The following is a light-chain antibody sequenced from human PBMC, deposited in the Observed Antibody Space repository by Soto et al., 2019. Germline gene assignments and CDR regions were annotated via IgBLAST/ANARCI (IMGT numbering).Light chain of an antibody. J-gene: IGLJ3*02. CDR1: SGDVGGYDF. V-gene: IGLV2-23*02. Sequence: QSVLTQPASVSGSPGQSITISCTGTSGDVGGYDFVSWYQQHPGKAPKLMIYDVTKRPSGVSNRFSGSKSGNTASLTISGLQAEDETDYYCCSFAGDFTWVFGGGTQLTVL. CDR3: CSFAGDFTWV. CDR2: DVT.